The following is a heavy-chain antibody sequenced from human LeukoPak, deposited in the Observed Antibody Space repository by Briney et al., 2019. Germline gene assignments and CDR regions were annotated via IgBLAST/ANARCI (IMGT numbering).Heavy chain of an antibody. D-gene: IGHD3-10*01. CDR3: ARETSYGSGSYFMGVAFDI. V-gene: IGHV1-18*01. CDR2: ISAYNGNT. Sequence: ASVKVSCKASGYTFTSYGISWVRQAPGQGLEWMGWISAYNGNTNYAQRLQGRVTMTTDTSTSTAYMELRSLRSDDTAVYYCARETSYGSGSYFMGVAFDIWGQGTMVTVSS. J-gene: IGHJ3*02. CDR1: GYTFTSYG.